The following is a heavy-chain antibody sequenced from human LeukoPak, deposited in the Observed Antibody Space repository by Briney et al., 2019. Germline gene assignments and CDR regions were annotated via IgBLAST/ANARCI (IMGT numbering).Heavy chain of an antibody. J-gene: IGHJ5*02. Sequence: PGGSLRLSCAASGFTFSSYAISWVRQAPGKGLEWVAFIRYDGSNKYYADSVKGRFTISRDNSKNTLYLQMNSLRAEDTAVYYCAKPYSYGSTWGQGTLVTVSS. D-gene: IGHD5-18*01. CDR3: AKPYSYGST. CDR1: GFTFSSYA. CDR2: IRYDGSNK. V-gene: IGHV3-30*02.